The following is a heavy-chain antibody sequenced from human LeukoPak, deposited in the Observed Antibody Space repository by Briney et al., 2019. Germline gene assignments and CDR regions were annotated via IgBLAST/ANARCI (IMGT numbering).Heavy chain of an antibody. CDR2: ISYDGSNK. CDR3: ARDPYSSGRIDY. J-gene: IGHJ4*02. D-gene: IGHD6-19*01. V-gene: IGHV3-30*04. CDR1: GFTFSSYA. Sequence: GGSLRLSCAASGFTFSSYAMHLVRQAPGKWLEWVAVISYDGSNKYSADSVKGRFTISRDNSKNTLYLQMNSLRAEDTAVYYCARDPYSSGRIDYWGQGTLVTVSS.